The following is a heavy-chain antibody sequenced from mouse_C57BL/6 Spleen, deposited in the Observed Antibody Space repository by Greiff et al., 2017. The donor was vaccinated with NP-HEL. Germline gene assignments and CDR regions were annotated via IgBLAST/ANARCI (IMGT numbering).Heavy chain of an antibody. CDR3: ARSGYSNLWYFDV. CDR1: GYTFTSYW. J-gene: IGHJ1*03. Sequence: QVHVKQPGAELVRPGSSVKLSCKASGYTFTSYWMHWVKQRPIQGLEWIGNIDPSDSETHYNQKFKDKATLTVDKSSSTAYMQLSSLTSEYSAVYYCARSGYSNLWYFDVWGTGTTVTVSS. CDR2: IDPSDSET. V-gene: IGHV1-52*01. D-gene: IGHD2-5*01.